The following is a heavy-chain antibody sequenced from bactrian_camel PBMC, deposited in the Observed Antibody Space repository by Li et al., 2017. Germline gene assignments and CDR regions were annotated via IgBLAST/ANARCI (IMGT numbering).Heavy chain of an antibody. CDR3: AADFGPYCSGSYLARRANFEGQGTDYIY. Sequence: VQLVESGGGVVQAGASLTLSCATSGFPFIRTDMTWLRQAPGKEREGVATVNKVGFRTYADSVKGQFTISPDNAKDTMYLDMKSLKPEDTGMYFCAADFGPYCSGSYLARRANFEGQGTDYIYWGQGTQVTVS. CDR1: GFPFIRTD. J-gene: IGHJ4*01. CDR2: VNKVGFRT. V-gene: IGHV3S40*01. D-gene: IGHD2*01.